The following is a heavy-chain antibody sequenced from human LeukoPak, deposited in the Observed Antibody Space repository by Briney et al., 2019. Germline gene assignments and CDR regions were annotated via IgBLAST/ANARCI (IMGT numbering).Heavy chain of an antibody. CDR2: IYYSGST. CDR1: GGSVSSYY. CDR3: ARVGNSYYFDY. J-gene: IGHJ4*02. V-gene: IGHV4-59*02. Sequence: SETLSLTCTVSGGSVSSYYWSWIRQPPGKGLEWIGYIYYSGSTNYNPSLNGRVSISVDTSKNQFSLKLSSVTAADTAVYYCARVGNSYYFDYWGQGALVTVSS. D-gene: IGHD4-23*01.